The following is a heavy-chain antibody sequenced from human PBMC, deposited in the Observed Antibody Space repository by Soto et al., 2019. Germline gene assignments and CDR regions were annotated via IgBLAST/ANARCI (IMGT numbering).Heavy chain of an antibody. CDR2: IGTLFDR. CDR3: ARGRSKDFVSSPPPMFDP. V-gene: IGHV3-13*01. CDR1: GFNFETHD. J-gene: IGHJ5*02. Sequence: EVQLVESGGGMVQTGGSLRLSCVASGFNFETHDMHWVRQVTGKGLEWVAGIGTLFDRFYPDSVKGRFTISRENAKTSVYLQMTKLRTGDTGVYSCARGRSKDFVSSPPPMFDPRGQGTLVTVSS.